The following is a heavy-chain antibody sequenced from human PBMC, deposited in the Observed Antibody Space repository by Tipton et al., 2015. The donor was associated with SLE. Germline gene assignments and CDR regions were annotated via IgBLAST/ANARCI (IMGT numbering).Heavy chain of an antibody. CDR2: INHSGST. J-gene: IGHJ4*02. Sequence: TLSLTCAVYGGSFSGYYWSWIRRPPGKGLEWIGEINHSGSTNYNPSLKSRVTISVDTSKNQFSLRLSSVTAADTAVYYCARYGDWGSDYWGQGTLVTVSS. D-gene: IGHD7-27*01. CDR1: GGSFSGYY. V-gene: IGHV4-34*01. CDR3: ARYGDWGSDY.